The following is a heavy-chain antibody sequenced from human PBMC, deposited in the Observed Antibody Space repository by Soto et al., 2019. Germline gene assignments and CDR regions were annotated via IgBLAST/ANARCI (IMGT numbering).Heavy chain of an antibody. Sequence: GASVKVSCTASGYTFTGYYMHRVRQAPGQGLEWMGWINPNSGGTNYAQKFQGRVTMTRDTSISTAYMELSRLRSDDTAVYYCARDVQGTMVRGVMSFYYGMDVWGQGTTVTVSS. CDR2: INPNSGGT. J-gene: IGHJ6*02. D-gene: IGHD3-10*01. CDR3: ARDVQGTMVRGVMSFYYGMDV. CDR1: GYTFTGYY. V-gene: IGHV1-2*02.